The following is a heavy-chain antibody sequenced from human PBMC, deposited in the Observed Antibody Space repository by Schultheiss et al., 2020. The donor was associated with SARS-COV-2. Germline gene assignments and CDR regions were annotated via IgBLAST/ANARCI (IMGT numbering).Heavy chain of an antibody. CDR3: ARLSYYGSGNDYSGYFALDV. J-gene: IGHJ6*02. V-gene: IGHV5-51*01. Sequence: GESLKISCKGSGYSFTSYWIGWVRQMPGKGLEWMGIIYPGDSDTRYSPSFQGHVTISADKSISTAYLHWSSLKASDTAMYYCARLSYYGSGNDYSGYFALDVWGQGTTVTVSS. CDR2: IYPGDSDT. D-gene: IGHD3-10*01. CDR1: GYSFTSYW.